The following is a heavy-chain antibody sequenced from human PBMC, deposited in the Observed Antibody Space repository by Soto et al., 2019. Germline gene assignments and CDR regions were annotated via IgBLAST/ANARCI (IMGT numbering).Heavy chain of an antibody. V-gene: IGHV3-23*01. Sequence: GGSLRLSCAASGFTFSSYAMSWVRQAPGKGLEWVSAISGSGGSTYYADSVKGRFTISRDNSKNTLYLQMNSLRAEDTAVYYCARSMGAAASPNYFDPWGQGTLVTVSS. D-gene: IGHD6-13*01. J-gene: IGHJ5*02. CDR2: ISGSGGST. CDR3: ARSMGAAASPNYFDP. CDR1: GFTFSSYA.